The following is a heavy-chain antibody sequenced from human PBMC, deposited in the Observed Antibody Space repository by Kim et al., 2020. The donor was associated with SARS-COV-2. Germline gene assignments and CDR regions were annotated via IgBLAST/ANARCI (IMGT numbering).Heavy chain of an antibody. CDR1: GGSISSGGYY. V-gene: IGHV4-31*03. CDR3: ARDRRGCGWPGVDV. D-gene: IGHD6-19*01. Sequence: SETLSLTCTVSGGSISSGGYYWSWIRQHPGKGLEWIGYIYDSGSTYYNTSLKSRVTISVDTSKNQFSLGLTSVTAADTAVYYCARDRRGCGWPGVDVWGQGTTVTVSS. CDR2: IYDSGST. J-gene: IGHJ6*02.